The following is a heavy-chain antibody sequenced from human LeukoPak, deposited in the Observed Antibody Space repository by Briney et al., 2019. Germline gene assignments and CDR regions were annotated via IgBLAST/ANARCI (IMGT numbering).Heavy chain of an antibody. J-gene: IGHJ4*02. CDR1: GFSFRNYW. V-gene: IGHV3-7*01. CDR3: ARAGTAGSVDY. D-gene: IGHD6-13*01. CDR2: INPDGSEN. Sequence: GGSLRLSCAAAGFSFRNYWMSWVRQAPGKGLEWVANINPDGSENYYVDSVKGRFTISRDNAKNSLCLQMDSLRAEDMAVYYCARAGTAGSVDYWGQGTLVTVSS.